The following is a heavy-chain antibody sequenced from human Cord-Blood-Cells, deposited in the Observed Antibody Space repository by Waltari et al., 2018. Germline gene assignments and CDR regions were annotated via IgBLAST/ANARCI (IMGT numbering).Heavy chain of an antibody. V-gene: IGHV3-30*04. CDR2: ISYDGSNK. J-gene: IGHJ4*02. CDR3: ARPVWFGELLSPYFGY. CDR1: GFTFSSSA. D-gene: IGHD3-10*01. Sequence: QVQLVESGGGVVQPGRSLRLSCAASGFTFSSSAMHWVRQAPGKGLEWVEVISYDGSNKYYADSVKGRFTISRDNSKNTLYLQMNSLRAEDTAVYYCARPVWFGELLSPYFGYWGQGTLVTVSS.